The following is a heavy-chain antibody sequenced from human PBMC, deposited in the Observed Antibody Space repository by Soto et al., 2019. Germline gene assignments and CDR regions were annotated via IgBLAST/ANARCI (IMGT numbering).Heavy chain of an antibody. Sequence: QVQLQESGPGLVKPSGTLSLTCAVSSGSISSSDWWSWVRQPPGKGLEWIGEIYHSGSTNYNPSLKSRVIISVDKYKNQFSLKLSSVTAADTAIYYCAIRYSYYYYIHVWGKGTTVTVSS. D-gene: IGHD4-4*01. CDR2: IYHSGST. V-gene: IGHV4-4*02. J-gene: IGHJ6*03. CDR1: SGSISSSDW. CDR3: AIRYSYYYYIHV.